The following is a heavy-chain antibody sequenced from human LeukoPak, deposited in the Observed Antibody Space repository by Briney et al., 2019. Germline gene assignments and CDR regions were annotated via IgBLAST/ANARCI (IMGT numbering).Heavy chain of an antibody. Sequence: GGSLRLSCAASGFTFSHFWMSWVRQAPGKGLEWVAYIKKTGSETYYVDSVKGRFTITRDNTRNSLFLQMYSLRAEDTAVYFCAREDGYCSGGDCYSYFDSWGQGTLVTVSS. CDR2: IKKTGSET. CDR1: GFTFSHFW. D-gene: IGHD2-15*01. CDR3: AREDGYCSGGDCYSYFDS. J-gene: IGHJ4*02. V-gene: IGHV3-7*01.